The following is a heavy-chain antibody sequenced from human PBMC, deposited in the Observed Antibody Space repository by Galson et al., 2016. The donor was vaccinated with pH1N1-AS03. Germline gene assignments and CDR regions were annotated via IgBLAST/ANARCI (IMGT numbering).Heavy chain of an antibody. D-gene: IGHD1-26*01. CDR3: VREQGGSDDY. V-gene: IGHV3-74*01. CDR1: GFTFTTSW. CDR2: INEDGSTT. Sequence: SLRLSCAASGFTFTTSWMHWVRQAPGKGLVWVSHINEDGSTTRYADSVKGRFTISRDNAKNPLYLQMNSLRAEDTAVYFCVREQGGSDDYWGQGTLVTVSS. J-gene: IGHJ4*02.